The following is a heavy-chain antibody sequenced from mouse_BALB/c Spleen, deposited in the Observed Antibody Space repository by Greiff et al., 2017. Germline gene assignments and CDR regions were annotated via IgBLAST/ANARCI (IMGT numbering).Heavy chain of an antibody. CDR2: INPSNGRT. J-gene: IGHJ4*01. V-gene: IGHV1S81*02. CDR1: GYTFTSYW. CDR3: ARRNWDHYAMDY. Sequence: QVQLQQPGAELVKPGASVKLSCKASGYTFTSYWMHWVKQRPGQGLEWIGEINPSNGRTNYNEKFKSKATLTVDKSSSTAYMQLSSLTSEDSAVYYCARRNWDHYAMDYWGQGTSVTVSS. D-gene: IGHD4-1*01.